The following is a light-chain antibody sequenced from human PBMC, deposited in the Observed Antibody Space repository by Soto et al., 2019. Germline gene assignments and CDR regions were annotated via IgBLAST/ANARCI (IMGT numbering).Light chain of an antibody. CDR1: SSDVGAYNL. CDR3: CSYAGSRTFM. CDR2: EDS. Sequence: QSALTQPASVSGSPEQSITISCTGTSSDVGAYNLVSWYQQHPGKAPRLIIYEDSKRPSGISPRFSGSKSDNTASLTISGLRAEDEAHYHCCSYAGSRTFMFGGGTKLTVL. J-gene: IGLJ3*02. V-gene: IGLV2-23*01.